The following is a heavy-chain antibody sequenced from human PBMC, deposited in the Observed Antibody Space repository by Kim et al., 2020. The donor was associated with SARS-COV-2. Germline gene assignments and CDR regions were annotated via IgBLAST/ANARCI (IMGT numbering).Heavy chain of an antibody. D-gene: IGHD1-26*01. V-gene: IGHV6-1*01. CDR3: ARELRVWVGATSGLDY. CDR2: TYYRSKWYN. CDR1: GDSVSSNSAA. Sequence: SQTLSLTCAISGDSVSSNSAAWNWIRQSPSRGLEWLGRTYYRSKWYNDYAVSVKSRLTINPDTSKNQFSLQLNSVTPEDTAVYYCARELRVWVGATSGLDYWGQGTLVTVSS. J-gene: IGHJ4*02.